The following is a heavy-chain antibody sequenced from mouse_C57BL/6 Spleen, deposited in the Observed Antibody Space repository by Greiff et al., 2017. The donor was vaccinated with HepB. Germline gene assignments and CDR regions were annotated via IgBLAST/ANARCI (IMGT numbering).Heavy chain of an antibody. V-gene: IGHV3-6*01. CDR1: GYSITSGYY. J-gene: IGHJ4*01. Sequence: EVQLVESGPGLVKPSQSLSLTCSVTGYSITSGYYWNWIRQFPGNKLEWMGYISYDGSNNYNPSLKNRISITRDTSKNQFFLKLNSVTTEDTATYYCARAGRDYAMDYWGQGTSVTVSS. CDR2: ISYDGSN. D-gene: IGHD4-1*01. CDR3: ARAGRDYAMDY.